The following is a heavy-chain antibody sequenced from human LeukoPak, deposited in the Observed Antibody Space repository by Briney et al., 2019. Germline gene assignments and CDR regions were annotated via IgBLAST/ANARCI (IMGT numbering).Heavy chain of an antibody. CDR3: ARVNGDYEAYFDY. J-gene: IGHJ4*02. D-gene: IGHD4-17*01. V-gene: IGHV4-39*07. Sequence: SETLSLTCTVSGGSISSSSYYWGWIRQPPGKGLEWIGSIYYSGSTYYNPSLKSRVTISVDTSKNQFSLKLSSVTAADTAVYYCARVNGDYEAYFDYWGQGTLVTVSS. CDR1: GGSISSSSYY. CDR2: IYYSGST.